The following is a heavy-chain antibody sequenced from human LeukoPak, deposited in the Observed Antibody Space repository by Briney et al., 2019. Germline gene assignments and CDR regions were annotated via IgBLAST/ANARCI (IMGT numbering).Heavy chain of an antibody. CDR3: ARVDYFRVDFWSGYYFFDY. Sequence: GGSLRLSCAASGFTFSSYAMSWVRQAPGKGLEWVSAISGSGGSTYYADSVKGRFTISRDNSKNTLYLQMNSLRAEDTAVYYCARVDYFRVDFWSGYYFFDYWGQGTLVTVSS. J-gene: IGHJ4*02. V-gene: IGHV3-23*01. D-gene: IGHD3-3*01. CDR1: GFTFSSYA. CDR2: ISGSGGST.